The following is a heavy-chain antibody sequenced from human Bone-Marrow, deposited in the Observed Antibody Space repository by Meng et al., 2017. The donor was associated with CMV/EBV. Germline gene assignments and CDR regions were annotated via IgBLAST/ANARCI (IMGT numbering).Heavy chain of an antibody. Sequence: GESLKISCAASGFTFSSYWMSWVRQAPGKGLEWVANIKQDGSEKYYVDSVKGRFTISRDNAKNSLYLQMNSLRAEDTAVYYCARGTMVRGVRSYGYWGQGTLVAASS. CDR1: GFTFSSYW. CDR3: ARGTMVRGVRSYGY. CDR2: IKQDGSEK. V-gene: IGHV3-7*01. D-gene: IGHD3-10*01. J-gene: IGHJ4*02.